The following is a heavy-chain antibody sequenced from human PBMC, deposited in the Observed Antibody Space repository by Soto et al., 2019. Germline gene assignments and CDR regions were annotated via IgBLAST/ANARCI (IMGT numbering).Heavy chain of an antibody. D-gene: IGHD2-21*02. J-gene: IGHJ1*01. CDR2: IIPILGIA. V-gene: IGHV1-69*02. CDR1: RVTFSIYL. Sequence: SAKPTCKEPRVTFSIYLISWVIKATRQGLEWMGRIIPILGIANYAQKFQGRVTITADKSTSTAYMELSSLRSEDTAVYYCATSTLVTSVKLAEYFQHWGQGTLVTVSS. CDR3: ATSTLVTSVKLAEYFQH.